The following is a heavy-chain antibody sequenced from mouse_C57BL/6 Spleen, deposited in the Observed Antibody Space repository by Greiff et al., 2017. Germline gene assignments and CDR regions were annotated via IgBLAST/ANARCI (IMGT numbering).Heavy chain of an antibody. J-gene: IGHJ1*03. Sequence: EVQVVESGGGLVKPGGSLKLSCAASGFTFSSYAMSWVRQTPEKRLEWVATISDGGSYTYYPDTVKGRFTISRDNAKNNLYLQMSHLKSEDTAMYYCAREGGELYFDVWGTGTTVTVSS. V-gene: IGHV5-4*01. CDR2: ISDGGSYT. CDR1: GFTFSSYA. CDR3: AREGGELYFDV.